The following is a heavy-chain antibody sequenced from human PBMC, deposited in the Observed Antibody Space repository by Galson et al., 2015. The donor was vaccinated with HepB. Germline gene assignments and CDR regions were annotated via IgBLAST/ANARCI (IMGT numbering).Heavy chain of an antibody. CDR2: ISAYNGNT. J-gene: IGHJ6*02. CDR3: ARDTGTTDYYYYGMDV. D-gene: IGHD1-1*01. Sequence: SGAEVNKPGASVKVSCKASGYTFTSYGISWVRQAPGQGLEWMGWISAYNGNTNYAQKLQGRVTMTTDTSTSTAYMELRSLRSDDTAVYYCARDTGTTDYYYYGMDVWGQGTTVTVSS. CDR1: GYTFTSYG. V-gene: IGHV1-18*01.